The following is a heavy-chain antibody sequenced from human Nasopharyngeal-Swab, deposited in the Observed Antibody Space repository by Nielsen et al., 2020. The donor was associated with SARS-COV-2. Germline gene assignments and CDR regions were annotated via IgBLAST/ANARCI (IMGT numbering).Heavy chain of an antibody. J-gene: IGHJ6*03. CDR1: GYTFTSYA. CDR2: INAGNGNT. V-gene: IGHV1-3*01. D-gene: IGHD3-3*01. Sequence: ASVKVSCKASGYTFTSYAMHWVRQAPGQRLEWMGWINAGNGNTKYSQKFQGRITITRDTSASTAYMELSSLRSEDTAVYYCAKEGNDFWSGYSILEGYGHYYYYYYMDVWGKGTTVTVSS. CDR3: AKEGNDFWSGYSILEGYGHYYYYYYMDV.